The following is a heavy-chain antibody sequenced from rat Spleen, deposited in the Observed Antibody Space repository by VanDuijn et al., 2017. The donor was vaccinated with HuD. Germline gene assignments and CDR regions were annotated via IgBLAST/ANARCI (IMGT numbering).Heavy chain of an antibody. CDR2: INYNATST. J-gene: IGHJ4*01. V-gene: IGHV5-29*01. CDR3: VRYYYDGSYYVMDA. D-gene: IGHD1-12*02. CDR1: GFTFSNYG. Sequence: EVQLVESGGGLVQPGRSLKLSCAASGFTFSNYGMAWVRQAPAKGLEWVATINYNATSTHYRDSVKGRCTISRDNAKSTLFLQMDSLRSDDTATYYCVRYYYDGSYYVMDAWGQGASVTVSS.